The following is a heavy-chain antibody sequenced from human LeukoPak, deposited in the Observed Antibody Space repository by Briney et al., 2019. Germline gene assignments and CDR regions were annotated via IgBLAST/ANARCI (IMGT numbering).Heavy chain of an antibody. V-gene: IGHV1-69*06. CDR1: GGTSGSHPINSYP. Sequence: ASVKVSCKPSGGTSGSHPINSYPISWVRQAPGQGLEWVGGIIPVFGTAHYPQKFQGRVTMTGDTSISTAYMELSSLRSEDAAVYYCARGNRLYTSSWSSLAFDIWGPGTMVTVSS. D-gene: IGHD6-13*01. CDR3: ARGNRLYTSSWSSLAFDI. CDR2: IIPVFGTA. J-gene: IGHJ3*02.